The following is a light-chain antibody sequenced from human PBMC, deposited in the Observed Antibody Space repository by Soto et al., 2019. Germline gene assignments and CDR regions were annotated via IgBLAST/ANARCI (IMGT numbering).Light chain of an antibody. Sequence: EIVLTQSPGTLSLSPGERATLSGSASQSVTSRYLAWYQQRPGQAPRLLIYGASTRAADVPARFSGGGSGTEFTLTISSLQSEDFAVYYCQQYNNWPPITFGQGTRLEIK. CDR2: GAS. V-gene: IGKV3-15*01. CDR3: QQYNNWPPIT. CDR1: QSVTSRY. J-gene: IGKJ5*01.